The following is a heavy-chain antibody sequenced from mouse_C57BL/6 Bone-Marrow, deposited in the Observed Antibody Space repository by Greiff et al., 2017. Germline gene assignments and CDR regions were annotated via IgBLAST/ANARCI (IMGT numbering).Heavy chain of an antibody. CDR2: IYPGDGDT. J-gene: IGHJ3*01. CDR1: GYAFSSSW. CDR3: ARELAY. Sequence: QVHVKQSGPELVKPGASVKISCKASGYAFSSSWMNWVKQRPGKGLEWIGRIYPGDGDTNYNGKFKGKATLTADKSSSTAYMQLSSLTSEDSAVYFCARELAYWGQGTLVTVSA. V-gene: IGHV1-82*01.